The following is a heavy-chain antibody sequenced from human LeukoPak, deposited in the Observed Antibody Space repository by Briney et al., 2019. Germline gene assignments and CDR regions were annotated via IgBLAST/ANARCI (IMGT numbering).Heavy chain of an antibody. J-gene: IGHJ3*01. CDR3: TKPQPGAFEV. V-gene: IGHV1-2*02. D-gene: IGHD2-2*01. CDR2: INTNSGAT. CDR1: GYTFTGYY. Sequence: ASVKVSCKASGYTFTGYYVHWVRQAPGQGLEWMGLINTNSGATNYAQNFQGRVTMTRDTSISTAYMELSSLRSDDTALYYCTKPQPGAFEVWGQGTMVTVSS.